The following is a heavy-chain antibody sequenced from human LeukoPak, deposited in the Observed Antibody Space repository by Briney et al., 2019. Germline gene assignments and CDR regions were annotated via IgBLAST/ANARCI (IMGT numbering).Heavy chain of an antibody. CDR2: ISSSGSTI. Sequence: PGGSLRLSCAASGFTFSDYYMSWIRQAPGKGLEWVSYISSSGSTIYYADSVKGRFTISRDNAKNSLYLQMNSLRAEDTAVYYCGKASFFIRPLATGGQGTLVTVS. J-gene: IGHJ4*02. CDR3: GKASFFIRPLAT. CDR1: GFTFSDYY. V-gene: IGHV3-11*04. D-gene: IGHD3-3*02.